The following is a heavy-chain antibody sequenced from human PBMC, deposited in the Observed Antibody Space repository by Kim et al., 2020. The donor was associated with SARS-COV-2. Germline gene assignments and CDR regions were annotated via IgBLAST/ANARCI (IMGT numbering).Heavy chain of an antibody. J-gene: IGHJ4*02. D-gene: IGHD3-3*01. Sequence: GIANYAQKFQGRVTITADKSTSTAYMELSSLRSEDTAVYYCALTIGQADYWGQGTLVTVSS. CDR2: GIA. CDR3: ALTIGQADY. V-gene: IGHV1-69*02.